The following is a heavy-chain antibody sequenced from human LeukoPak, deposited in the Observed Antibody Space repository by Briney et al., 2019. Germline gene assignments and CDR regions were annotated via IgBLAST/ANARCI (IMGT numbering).Heavy chain of an antibody. CDR3: ASLTYCSSTSCYVFSDY. J-gene: IGHJ4*02. CDR2: INHSGST. CDR1: GGSFSGYY. D-gene: IGHD2-2*01. V-gene: IGHV4-34*01. Sequence: PSETLSLTCAVYGGSFSGYYWSWIRQPPGKGLEWIGEINHSGSTNYNPSLKSRVTISVDTSKNQFSLKLSSVTAADTAVCYCASLTYCSSTSCYVFSDYWGQGTLVTVSS.